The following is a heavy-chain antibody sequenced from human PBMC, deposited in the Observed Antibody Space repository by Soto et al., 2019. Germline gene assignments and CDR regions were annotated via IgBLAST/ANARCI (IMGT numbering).Heavy chain of an antibody. D-gene: IGHD3-22*01. CDR2: IYSSGTT. V-gene: IGHV3-53*01. J-gene: IGHJ4*02. Sequence: EVQLVESGGGLIQPGGSLRLSCAASGFTISTNYMNWVRHAPGKGLEWVSLIYSSGTTYYAVSVKGRFTISRDSSKNTLYLQLNSLRAEDTAIYYCARDGYSSSGGYFDYSGQGTLVTVSS. CDR1: GFTISTNY. CDR3: ARDGYSSSGGYFDY.